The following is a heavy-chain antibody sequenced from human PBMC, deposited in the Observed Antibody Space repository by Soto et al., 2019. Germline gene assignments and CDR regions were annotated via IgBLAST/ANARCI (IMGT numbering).Heavy chain of an antibody. CDR3: ARDTRLLWFGELFQYYYYMDV. CDR1: GFTFSSYW. CDR2: IKQDGSEK. J-gene: IGHJ6*03. V-gene: IGHV3-7*01. D-gene: IGHD3-10*01. Sequence: GGSLRLSCAASGFTFSSYWMSWVRQAPGKGLEWVANIKQDGSEKYYVDSVKGRFTISRDNAKNSLYLQMNSLRAEDTAVYYCARDTRLLWFGELFQYYYYMDVWGKGTTVTVSS.